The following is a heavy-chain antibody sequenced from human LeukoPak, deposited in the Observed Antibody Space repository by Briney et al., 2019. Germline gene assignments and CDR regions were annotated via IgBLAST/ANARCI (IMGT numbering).Heavy chain of an antibody. D-gene: IGHD2-21*02. CDR3: ARESSYCGGDCYSRYFQH. CDR1: GFTFSDYY. V-gene: IGHV3-11*01. J-gene: IGHJ1*01. CDR2: ISSRGSTI. Sequence: GGSLRLSCAASGFTFSDYYMSWIRQAPGKGLEWVSYISSRGSTIYYADSVKGRFTISRDNAKNSLYLQMNSLRAEDTAVYYCARESSYCGGDCYSRYFQHWGQGTLVTVSS.